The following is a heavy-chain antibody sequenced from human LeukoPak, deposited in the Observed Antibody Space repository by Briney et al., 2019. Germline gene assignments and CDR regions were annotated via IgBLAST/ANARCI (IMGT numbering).Heavy chain of an antibody. J-gene: IGHJ3*01. CDR1: GHSFNAYY. V-gene: IGHV1-2*06. D-gene: IGHD3-16*01. CDR3: ATFTAPRNAFDL. CDR2: IDPNSGDT. Sequence: ASVKVSCKASGHSFNAYYIHWVRQAPGQGLQWMVRIDPNSGDTKYTQKFQGRVSMTRDTSISTAYMELSRLTSDDTAVYYCATFTAPRNAFDLWGQGTMVTVSS.